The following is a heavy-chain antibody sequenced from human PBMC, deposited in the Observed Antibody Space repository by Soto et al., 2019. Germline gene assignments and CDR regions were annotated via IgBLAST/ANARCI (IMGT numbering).Heavy chain of an antibody. CDR2: INHSGST. V-gene: IGHV4-34*01. CDR1: GGSFSGYS. J-gene: IGHJ6*02. Sequence: SETLSLTCAVYGGSFSGYSWSWIRQPPGKGLEWIGEINHSGSTNYNPSLKSRVTIAVDTSKNHFSLNLSSVTAADTALYCCARGPGLRAVAERYCYYGMDVWGQGTTVTVSS. D-gene: IGHD6-19*01. CDR3: ARGPGLRAVAERYCYYGMDV.